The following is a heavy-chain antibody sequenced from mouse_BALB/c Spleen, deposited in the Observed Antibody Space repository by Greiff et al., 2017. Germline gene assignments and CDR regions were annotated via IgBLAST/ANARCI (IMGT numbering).Heavy chain of an antibody. CDR1: GYTFTSYW. V-gene: IGHV1-7*01. D-gene: IGHD1-1*02. CDR3: ARWYQYYFDY. Sequence: VQLQQSDAELVKPGASVKMSCKASGYTFTSYWMHWVKQRPGQGLEWIGYINPSTGYTEYNQKFKDKATLTADKSSSTAYMQLSSLTSEDSAVYYCARWYQYYFDYWGQGTTLTVSS. J-gene: IGHJ2*01. CDR2: INPSTGYT.